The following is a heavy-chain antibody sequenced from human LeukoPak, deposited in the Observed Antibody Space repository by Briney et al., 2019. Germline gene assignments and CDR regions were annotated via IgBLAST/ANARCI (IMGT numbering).Heavy chain of an antibody. V-gene: IGHV1-69*13. Sequence: SVKVSCKASGYTFTSYGISWVRQAPGQGLEWMGGIIPIFGTANYAQKFQGRVTITADESTSTAYMELSSLRSEDTAVYYCARMATITSVDYWGQGTLVTVSS. CDR2: IIPIFGTA. J-gene: IGHJ4*02. CDR1: GYTFTSYG. CDR3: ARMATITSVDY. D-gene: IGHD5-24*01.